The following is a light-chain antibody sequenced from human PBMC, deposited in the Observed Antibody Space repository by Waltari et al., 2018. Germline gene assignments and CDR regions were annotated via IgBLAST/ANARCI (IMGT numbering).Light chain of an antibody. CDR2: EGP. J-gene: IGLJ3*02. CDR1: SSDVGSFNL. CDR3: YSYGGSSTWV. V-gene: IGLV2-23*01. Sequence: QSALIQPASVSGSPGQSITISCIGISSDVGSFNLVSWYQQHPDKAPKLMIYEGPKRPLGFSNRFSGSKSGNTASLISSGLQAEDEGDYYYSYGGSSTWVFGGGTKLTVL.